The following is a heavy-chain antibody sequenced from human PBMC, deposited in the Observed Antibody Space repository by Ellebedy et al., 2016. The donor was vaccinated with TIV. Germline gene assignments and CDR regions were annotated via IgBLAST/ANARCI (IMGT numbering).Heavy chain of an antibody. CDR3: ARERATTMVTPFYFDY. Sequence: SETLSLXXTVSGGSISSGSYYWSWIRQPAGKGLEWIGRIYSSGSTNYNPSLKRRVTMSVDTSKNQFSLKLNSVTAADTAVYYCARERATTMVTPFYFDYWGQGTLVTVSS. CDR2: IYSSGST. J-gene: IGHJ4*02. V-gene: IGHV4-61*02. D-gene: IGHD4-23*01. CDR1: GGSISSGSYY.